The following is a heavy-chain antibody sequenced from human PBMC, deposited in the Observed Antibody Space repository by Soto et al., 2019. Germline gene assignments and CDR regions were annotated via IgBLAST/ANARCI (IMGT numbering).Heavy chain of an antibody. J-gene: IGHJ3*02. CDR1: GLTITSPA. CDR2: IVVGSGNT. D-gene: IGHD3-22*01. Sequence: PVKVSCTASGLTITSPAVQWVRQARGQRLEWIGWIVVGSGNTNYAQKFQERVTITRDMSTSTAYMELSSLRSEDTAVYYCAAEDSYDSSGSYDAFDNW. CDR3: AAEDSYDSSGSYDAFDN. V-gene: IGHV1-58*01.